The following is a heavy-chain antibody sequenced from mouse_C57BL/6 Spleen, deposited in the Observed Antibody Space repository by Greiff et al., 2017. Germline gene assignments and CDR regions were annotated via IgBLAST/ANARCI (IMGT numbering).Heavy chain of an antibody. CDR3: ARREGYEGFAY. J-gene: IGHJ3*01. Sequence: VQGVESGAELARPGASVKLSCKASGYTFTSYGISWVKQRTGQGLEWIGEIYPRSGNTYYNEKFKGKATLTADKSSSTAYMELRSLTSEDSAVYFCARREGYEGFAYWGQGTLVTVSA. D-gene: IGHD2-2*01. CDR2: IYPRSGNT. CDR1: GYTFTSYG. V-gene: IGHV1-81*01.